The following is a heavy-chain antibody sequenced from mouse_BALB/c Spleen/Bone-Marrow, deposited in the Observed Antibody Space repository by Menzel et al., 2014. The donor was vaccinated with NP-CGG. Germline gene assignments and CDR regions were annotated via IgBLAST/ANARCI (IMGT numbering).Heavy chain of an antibody. Sequence: QVQLKESGPGLVSPSQSLSITCTISGFSLASYGVHWVRQPPGKGLEWLVVIWSDGSTTYNSALKSRLSISKDNSKSQVFLKMNSLQTDDTAMYYCARRGSFYAMDYWGQGTSVTVSS. V-gene: IGHV2-6-1*01. CDR3: ARRGSFYAMDY. CDR1: GFSLASYG. J-gene: IGHJ4*01. CDR2: IWSDGST.